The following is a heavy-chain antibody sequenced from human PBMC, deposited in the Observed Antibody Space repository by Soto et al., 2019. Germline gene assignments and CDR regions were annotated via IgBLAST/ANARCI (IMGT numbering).Heavy chain of an antibody. V-gene: IGHV3-11*01. CDR1: GFTFSGSY. Sequence: GGSLRLSCAASGFTFSGSYMSWIRQSPGKGLEWISYITFSGNTVYYADSLKGRFTISRDNAKNSLYLQMKRLRAEDTAVYYCSRVSWRQKYGMDVWAQGTRSQSH. CDR3: SRVSWRQKYGMDV. J-gene: IGHJ6*02. CDR2: ITFSGNTV.